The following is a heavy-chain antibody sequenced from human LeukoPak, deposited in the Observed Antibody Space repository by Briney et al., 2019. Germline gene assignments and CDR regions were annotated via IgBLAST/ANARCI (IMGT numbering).Heavy chain of an antibody. CDR3: ARETMVRGVIMSAFDI. J-gene: IGHJ3*02. CDR2: IYYSGST. V-gene: IGHV4-59*01. CDR1: GGSISSYY. D-gene: IGHD3-10*01. Sequence: SETLSLTCTVSGGSISSYYWSWIRQPPGKGLEWIGYIYYSGSTNYNPSLKSRVTISVGTSKNQFSLKLSSVTAADTAVYYCARETMVRGVIMSAFDIWGQGTMVTVSS.